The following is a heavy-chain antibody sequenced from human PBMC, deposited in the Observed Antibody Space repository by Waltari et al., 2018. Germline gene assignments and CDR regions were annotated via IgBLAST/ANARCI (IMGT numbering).Heavy chain of an antibody. D-gene: IGHD6-19*01. CDR3: ARDYSSGLH. CDR1: AFTSRSLQ. V-gene: IGHV3-48*03. CDR2: SSSSGSTI. Sequence: EVQLVESGVGLVQPGGSLRRLCAAAAFTSRSLQLTWVRQAPGKGLEWVSYSSSSGSTIYYADSVKGRFTISRDNAKNSLYLQMNSLRAEDTAVYYCARDYSSGLHWGQGTLVTVSS. J-gene: IGHJ4*02.